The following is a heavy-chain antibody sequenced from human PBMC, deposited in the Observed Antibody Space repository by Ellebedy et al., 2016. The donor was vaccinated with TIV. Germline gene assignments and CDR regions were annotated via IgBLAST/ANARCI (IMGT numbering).Heavy chain of an antibody. D-gene: IGHD4-23*01. Sequence: MPSETLSLTCTVSGGSISSNYWSWIRQPPGKGLEWIGYVHYSGRSNSNPSVESRVTISVDTSKNQLSLRLSSVTAADTAVYYCARDGAGRWDYWGPGTLVTVSS. CDR3: ARDGAGRWDY. CDR1: GGSISSNY. J-gene: IGHJ4*02. V-gene: IGHV4-59*12. CDR2: VHYSGRS.